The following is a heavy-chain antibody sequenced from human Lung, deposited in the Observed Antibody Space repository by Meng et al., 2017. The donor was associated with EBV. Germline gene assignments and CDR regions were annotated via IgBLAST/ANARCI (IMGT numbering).Heavy chain of an antibody. J-gene: IGHJ4*02. D-gene: IGHD5-24*01. CDR1: GFTVSSNY. CDR3: ARGSRDGYNFPYYFDY. V-gene: IGHV3-53*01. Sequence: EVQLVESGXGLIQPGGSLRLSXSASGFTVSSNYLSWIRQAPGKGLEWVSVIYSGGSTYYADSVKGRFTISRDNSKNTLYLQMNSLRAEDTAVYYCARGSRDGYNFPYYFDYWGQGTLVTVSS. CDR2: IYSGGST.